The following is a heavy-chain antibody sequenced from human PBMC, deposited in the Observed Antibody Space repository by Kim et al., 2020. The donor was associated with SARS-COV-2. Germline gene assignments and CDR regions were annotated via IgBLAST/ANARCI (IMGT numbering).Heavy chain of an antibody. D-gene: IGHD2-15*01. V-gene: IGHV1-2*02. CDR1: GYTFTGHY. J-gene: IGHJ3*01. CDR3: ARGGSKDGYSLTGDAFDL. Sequence: ASVKVSCKASGYTFTGHYMHWVRQAPGQGLEWMGWINPNSGGTNYAQKFQGRATMTRDTSISTGYMELSRLSSDDTAVYYCARGGSKDGYSLTGDAFDLWGQGTMVTVSS. CDR2: INPNSGGT.